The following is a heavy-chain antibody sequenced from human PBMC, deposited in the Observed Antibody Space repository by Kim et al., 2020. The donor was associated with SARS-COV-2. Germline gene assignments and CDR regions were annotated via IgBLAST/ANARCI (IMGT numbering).Heavy chain of an antibody. V-gene: IGHV3-49*04. CDR3: AITWSGGSGYDWALDV. J-gene: IGHJ6*02. CDR1: GFTFGDYA. CDR2: IRSKDYGGTT. Sequence: GGSLRLSCTGSGFTFGDYAVSWVRQAPGKGLDWVGFIRSKDYGGTTEYAASVKGRFIISRDDSKSIAYLQMNSLKTEDTAVYYCAITWSGGSGYDWALDVWGQGTTVTVSS. D-gene: IGHD5-12*01.